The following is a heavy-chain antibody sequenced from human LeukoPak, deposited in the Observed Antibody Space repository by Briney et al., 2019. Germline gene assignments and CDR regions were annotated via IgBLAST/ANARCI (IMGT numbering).Heavy chain of an antibody. CDR1: GFTFSSYS. CDR3: ARDQGHYYYYYYMDV. CDR2: ISSSSSYI. Sequence: PGGSLRLSCAASGFTFSSYSMNWVRQAPGKGLEWVSSISSSSSYIYYADSVKGRFTISRDNAKNSLNLQMNSLRAEDTAVYYCARDQGHYYYYYYMDVWGKGTTVTVS. V-gene: IGHV3-21*01. J-gene: IGHJ6*03.